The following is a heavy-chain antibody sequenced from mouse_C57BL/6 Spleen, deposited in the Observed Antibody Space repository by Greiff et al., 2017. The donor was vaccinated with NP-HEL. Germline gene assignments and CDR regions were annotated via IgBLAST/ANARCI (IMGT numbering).Heavy chain of an antibody. V-gene: IGHV14-3*01. J-gene: IGHJ4*01. CDR2: IDPANGNT. CDR1: GFNIKNTY. CDR3: ARSITTVVGGVYYAMDY. D-gene: IGHD1-1*01. Sequence: VQLQQSVAELVRPGASVKLSCTASGFNIKNTYMHWVKQRPEQGLEWIGRIDPANGNTKYAPKFQGKATITADTSSNTAYLQLSSLTSEDTAIYYCARSITTVVGGVYYAMDYWGQGTSVTVSS.